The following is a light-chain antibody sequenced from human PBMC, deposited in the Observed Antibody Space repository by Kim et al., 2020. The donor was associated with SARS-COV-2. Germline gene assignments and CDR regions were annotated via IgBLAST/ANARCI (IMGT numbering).Light chain of an antibody. CDR3: AAWDDGLSGYV. V-gene: IGLV1-44*01. Sequence: GRRVTVSCFGSTSNSGRNIVNWYQHLPGTAPKLLIHDNYQRPSGVPDRFSASKSGTSASLAISGLQSEDEADYYCAAWDDGLSGYVFGAGTKVTVL. CDR2: DNY. CDR1: TSNSGRNI. J-gene: IGLJ1*01.